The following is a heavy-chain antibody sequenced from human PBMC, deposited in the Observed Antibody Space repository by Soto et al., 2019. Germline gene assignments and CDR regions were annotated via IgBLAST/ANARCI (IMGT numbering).Heavy chain of an antibody. D-gene: IGHD2-2*01. CDR3: ARGCSSTSCYRFDY. Sequence: GASVKVSCKASGYTFTSYGISWVRHAPGQGLEWMGWISAYNGNTNYAQKLQGRVTMTTDTSTSTAYMELRSLRSDDTAVYYCARGCSSTSCYRFDYWGQGTLVTVSS. CDR1: GYTFTSYG. CDR2: ISAYNGNT. J-gene: IGHJ4*02. V-gene: IGHV1-18*01.